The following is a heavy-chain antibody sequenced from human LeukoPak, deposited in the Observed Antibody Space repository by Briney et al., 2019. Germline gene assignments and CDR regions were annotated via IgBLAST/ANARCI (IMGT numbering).Heavy chain of an antibody. CDR1: GFTFDDYA. Sequence: GGSLRLSCAASGFTFDDYAMHRVRQAPGKGLEWVSGISWNSGSIGYADSVKGRFTISRDNAKNSLYLQMNSLRAEDTAVYYCAKSAYYDILTGYYENLHFDYWGQGTLVTVSS. CDR2: ISWNSGSI. V-gene: IGHV3-9*01. D-gene: IGHD3-9*01. CDR3: AKSAYYDILTGYYENLHFDY. J-gene: IGHJ4*02.